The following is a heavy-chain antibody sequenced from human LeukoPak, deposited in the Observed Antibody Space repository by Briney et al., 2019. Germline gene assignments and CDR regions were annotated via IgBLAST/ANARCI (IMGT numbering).Heavy chain of an antibody. J-gene: IGHJ4*02. V-gene: IGHV3-23*01. CDR2: ISGSGDST. CDR3: AKVASFGSSGWLREVDY. Sequence: GGSLRLSCAASGFTFSSFAMSWVRQAPGKGLEWVSAISGSGDSTYYGDSVKGRFTISRDNSKNTLYLQMNSLRAEDTAVYYCAKVASFGSSGWLREVDYWGQGTLVTVSS. CDR1: GFTFSSFA. D-gene: IGHD6-19*01.